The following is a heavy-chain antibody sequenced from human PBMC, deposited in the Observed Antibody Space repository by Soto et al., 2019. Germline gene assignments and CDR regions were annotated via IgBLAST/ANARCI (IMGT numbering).Heavy chain of an antibody. D-gene: IGHD3-9*01. V-gene: IGHV3-48*02. Sequence: GGSLRLSCAASGFTFSGYSVNWVRQAPGKGLEWISYISSGSKTIYYADSVKGRFIVSRDNAKNSQYLRMSSLRDEDTAVYYCVREDILGVRSFDYWGQGTLVTVSS. CDR3: VREDILGVRSFDY. J-gene: IGHJ4*02. CDR1: GFTFSGYS. CDR2: ISSGSKTI.